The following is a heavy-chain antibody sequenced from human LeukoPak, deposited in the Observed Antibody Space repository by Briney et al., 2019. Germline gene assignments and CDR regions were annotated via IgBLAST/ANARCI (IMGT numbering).Heavy chain of an antibody. CDR2: ISSDGSST. J-gene: IGHJ4*02. CDR1: GVTFSRSW. D-gene: IGHD2-21*01. Sequence: GGALRLSCVASGVTFSRSWMRWVRQGPEKGVVLVSRISSDGSSTTYAASVRGRFTISRDNANNTLYLQMNSLRAEDTAVYYCGRALVSPLYYWGQGTLVIVSS. V-gene: IGHV3-74*01. CDR3: GRALVSPLYY.